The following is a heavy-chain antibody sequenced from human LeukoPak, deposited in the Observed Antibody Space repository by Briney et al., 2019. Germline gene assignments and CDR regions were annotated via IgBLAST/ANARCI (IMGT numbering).Heavy chain of an antibody. CDR1: GFTFSSYW. Sequence: GGSLRLSCVGSGFTFSSYWTSWGRQAPGEGLEWVANINQDGSEENYVDSVRGRFTISRDNARNSLFLQMNSLRAEDTAVYYCARGQTPCPRTCLDYWGQGTLVTVSS. V-gene: IGHV3-7*04. D-gene: IGHD1-14*01. CDR2: INQDGSEE. J-gene: IGHJ4*02. CDR3: ARGQTPCPRTCLDY.